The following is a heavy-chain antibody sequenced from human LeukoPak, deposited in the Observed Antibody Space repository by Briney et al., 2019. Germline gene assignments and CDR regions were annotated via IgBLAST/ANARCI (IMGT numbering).Heavy chain of an antibody. CDR1: LVAVCINY. V-gene: IGHV3-53*01. CDR3: ARGDRGYFDY. CDR2: LYDDGST. J-gene: IGHJ4*02. D-gene: IGHD1-26*01. Sequence: PGGSPRLSCAPSLVAVCINYMSWGRGAPGGGVEWVSVLYDDGSTYYADSVKGRFTISRDNSKNTLYLQMNSLRAEDTAVYYCARGDRGYFDYWGQGTLVTVSS.